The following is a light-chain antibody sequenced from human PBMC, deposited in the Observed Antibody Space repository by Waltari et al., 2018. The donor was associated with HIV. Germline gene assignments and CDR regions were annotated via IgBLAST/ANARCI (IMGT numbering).Light chain of an antibody. CDR2: GAS. V-gene: IGKV3-20*01. CDR3: QQYDSSPPGT. J-gene: IGKJ1*01. Sequence: ETVLTQSPGTLSLSPGERATLSCRASRSVSSSHLAWYQQKPGQAPRLLLYGASTRATGIPDRFSGSGSGTEFTLTVSRLEPEDFAVYYCQQYDSSPPGTFGQGTKVEIK. CDR1: RSVSSSH.